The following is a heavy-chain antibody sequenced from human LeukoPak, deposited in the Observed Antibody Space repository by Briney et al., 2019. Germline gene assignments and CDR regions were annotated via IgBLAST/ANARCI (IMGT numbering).Heavy chain of an antibody. CDR3: AKDRRNDLDY. J-gene: IGHJ4*02. Sequence: GGSLRLSCAASGFTFDDYAMHWVRQAPGKGLEWVSGISGDSGSIGYADSVKGRFTISRDNAKNSLYLQMNSLRAEDTALYYCAKDRRNDLDYWGQGTLVTVSS. V-gene: IGHV3-9*01. CDR2: ISGDSGSI. D-gene: IGHD1-14*01. CDR1: GFTFDDYA.